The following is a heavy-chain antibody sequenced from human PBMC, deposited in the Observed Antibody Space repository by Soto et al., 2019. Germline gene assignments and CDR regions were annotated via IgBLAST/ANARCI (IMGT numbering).Heavy chain of an antibody. CDR3: GRGRDGDY. CDR1: GYAFTTYG. CDR2: ISAHNGNT. J-gene: IGHJ4*02. V-gene: IGHV1-18*01. Sequence: QVHLVQSGAEVKKPGASVKVSCKGSGYAFTTYGITWVRQAPGQGLEWMGWISAHNGNTNYAQKLQGRVTVTRDTTTSTAHMELRSLRSDDTAVYYWGRGRDGDYWGQGALVTGSS. D-gene: IGHD6-6*01.